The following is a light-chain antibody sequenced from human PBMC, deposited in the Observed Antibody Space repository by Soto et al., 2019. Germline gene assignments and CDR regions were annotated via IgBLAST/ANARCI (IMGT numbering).Light chain of an antibody. V-gene: IGLV2-14*01. CDR1: SSDIGGYNY. J-gene: IGLJ1*01. CDR2: DVS. Sequence: QSALTQPASVSGSPGQSITISCTGTSSDIGGYNYVSWYQQHPGKAPKLMIYDVSNRPSGVSNRFSGSKSGNTASLTISGLQPEDEADFYCTSYTSNSTLVFGTGTKVTV. CDR3: TSYTSNSTLV.